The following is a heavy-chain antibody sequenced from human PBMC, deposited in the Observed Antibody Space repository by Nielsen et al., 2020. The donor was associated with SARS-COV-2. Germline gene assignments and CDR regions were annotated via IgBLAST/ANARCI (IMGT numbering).Heavy chain of an antibody. V-gene: IGHV4-39*07. CDR1: GGSISSSSYY. Sequence: GSLRLSCTVSGGSISSSSYYWGWIRQPPGKGLEWIGSIYYSGSTYYNPSLKSRVTISVDTSKNQFSLKLSSVTAADTAVYYCARASRGIFGVVGGMDVWGQGTTVTVSS. CDR2: IYYSGST. CDR3: ARASRGIFGVVGGMDV. D-gene: IGHD3-3*01. J-gene: IGHJ6*02.